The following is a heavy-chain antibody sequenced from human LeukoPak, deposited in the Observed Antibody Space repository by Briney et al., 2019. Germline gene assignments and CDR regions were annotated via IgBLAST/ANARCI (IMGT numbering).Heavy chain of an antibody. Sequence: GGSLRLSCAASGFTFSDYYMSWIRQAPGKGLEWVSAISSSGRYMYYADSVKGRFTISRDNANNSLYLQMDSLRAEDTAVYYCAKDVRSDYFDYWGQGTLVTVSS. J-gene: IGHJ4*02. CDR1: GFTFSDYY. CDR3: AKDVRSDYFDY. CDR2: ISSSGRYM. V-gene: IGHV3-11*04.